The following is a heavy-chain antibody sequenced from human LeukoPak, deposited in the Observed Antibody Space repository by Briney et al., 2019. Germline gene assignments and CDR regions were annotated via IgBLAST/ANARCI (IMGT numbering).Heavy chain of an antibody. CDR2: IRYDGSNK. CDR1: GFTFSTYW. D-gene: IGHD5-12*01. V-gene: IGHV3-30*02. Sequence: GGSLRLSCAASGFTFSTYWMSWVRQAPGKGLEWVAFIRYDGSNKYYADSVKGRFTISRDNSKNTLYLQMNSLRAEDTAVYYCAKESRYSGYDGSIDYWGQGTLVTVSS. CDR3: AKESRYSGYDGSIDY. J-gene: IGHJ4*02.